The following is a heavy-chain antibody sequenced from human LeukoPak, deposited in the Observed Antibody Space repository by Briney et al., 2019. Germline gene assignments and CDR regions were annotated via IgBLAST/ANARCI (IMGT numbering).Heavy chain of an antibody. CDR3: ARRRVVTPGTPPHRKRYYFDY. Sequence: SETLSLTFTVSGGSIISTYFYWGWIRQPPGKGLEWIGSINYSGRIYYNPSLKSRVTISVDTSKNQFSLRLSSVTAADTAVYYCARRRVVTPGTPPHRKRYYFDYWGQGTLVTVSS. V-gene: IGHV4-39*01. J-gene: IGHJ4*02. CDR2: INYSGRI. D-gene: IGHD4-23*01. CDR1: GGSIISTYFY.